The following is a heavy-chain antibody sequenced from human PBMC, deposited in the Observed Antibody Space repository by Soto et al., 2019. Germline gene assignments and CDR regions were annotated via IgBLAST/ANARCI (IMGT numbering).Heavy chain of an antibody. J-gene: IGHJ4*02. CDR1: GGSISSGGYS. CDR3: AGVGGGRRADYFDY. CDR2: IYHSGST. Sequence: PSETLSLTCAVSGGSISSGGYSWSWLRQPPGKGLEWLGYIYHSGSTYYNPSLTSRVTISVDRSKNQFSLTLSPVTAADTAVYYCAGVGGGRRADYFDYWGQGTLVTVSS. V-gene: IGHV4-30-2*01. D-gene: IGHD3-16*01.